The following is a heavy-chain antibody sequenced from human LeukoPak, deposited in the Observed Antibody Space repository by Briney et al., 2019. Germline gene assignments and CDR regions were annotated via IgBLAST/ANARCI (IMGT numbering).Heavy chain of an antibody. D-gene: IGHD1-14*01. V-gene: IGHV3-30*18. J-gene: IGHJ4*02. CDR3: AKQRRTGYFDY. CDR2: ISYDGSNK. CDR1: GFTFSSYA. Sequence: GGSLRLSCAASGFTFSSYAMSWVRQAPGKGLEWVAVISYDGSNKYYADSVKGRFTISRDNSKNTLYLQMNSLRAEDTAVYYCAKQRRTGYFDYWGQGTLVTVSS.